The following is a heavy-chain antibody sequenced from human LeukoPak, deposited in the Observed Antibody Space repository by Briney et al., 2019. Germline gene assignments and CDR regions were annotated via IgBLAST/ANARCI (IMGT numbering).Heavy chain of an antibody. CDR1: GYTFTSYD. V-gene: IGHV1-8*03. Sequence: ASVKVSCKASGYTFTSYDINWVRQATGQGLEWMGWMNPNSGNTGYAQKFQGRVTITRNTSISTAYMELSSLRSEDTAVYYCAGAPIAAAAQEFDYWGQGTLVTVSS. D-gene: IGHD6-13*01. CDR3: AGAPIAAAAQEFDY. CDR2: MNPNSGNT. J-gene: IGHJ4*02.